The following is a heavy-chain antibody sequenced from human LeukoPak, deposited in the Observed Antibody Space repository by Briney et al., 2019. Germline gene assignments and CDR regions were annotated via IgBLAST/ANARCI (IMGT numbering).Heavy chain of an antibody. CDR2: IYHSGNP. V-gene: IGHV4/OR15-8*01. J-gene: IGHJ4*02. CDR1: GGSISSTNW. CDR3: ATSRIAVASFHFDS. Sequence: PSETLSLTCVVSGGSISSTNWWSWVRQPPGKGLEWIGEIYHSGNPNYSPSLESRVTISVDKSNNQFSLKLSSVTAADTAVYYCATSRIAVASFHFDSWGQGTLVTVSS. D-gene: IGHD6-19*01.